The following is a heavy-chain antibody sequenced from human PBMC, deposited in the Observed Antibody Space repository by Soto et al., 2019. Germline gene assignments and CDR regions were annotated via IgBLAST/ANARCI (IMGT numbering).Heavy chain of an antibody. D-gene: IGHD3-22*01. V-gene: IGHV5-51*01. CDR3: ARKDKSGYFNWFDS. CDR2: IFPSDADT. CDR1: GYIFTSYC. Sequence: GESLKISCRTSGYIFTSYCIACVRQMPGKGLEWMGIIFPSDADTRYSPSFQGQVTISADRSTSTVFLQWASLKASDTAVYFCARKDKSGYFNWFDSWGQGTLVTVSS. J-gene: IGHJ5*01.